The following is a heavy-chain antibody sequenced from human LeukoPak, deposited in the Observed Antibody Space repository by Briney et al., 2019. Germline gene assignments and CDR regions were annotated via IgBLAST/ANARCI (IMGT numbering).Heavy chain of an antibody. CDR2: MNPNSGNT. D-gene: IGHD1-26*01. Sequence: ASVKVSCKASGYTFTGYYMHWVRQAPGQGLEWMGWMNPNSGNTGYAQKFQGRVTMTRNTSISTAYMELSSLRSEDTAVYYCARGPAGNFDYWGQGTLVTVSS. V-gene: IGHV1-8*02. CDR1: GYTFTGYY. CDR3: ARGPAGNFDY. J-gene: IGHJ4*02.